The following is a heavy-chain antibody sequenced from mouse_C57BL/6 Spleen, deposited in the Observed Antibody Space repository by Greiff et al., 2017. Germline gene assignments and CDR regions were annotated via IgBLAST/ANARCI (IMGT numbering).Heavy chain of an antibody. CDR1: GYTFTGYW. D-gene: IGHD1-1*02. V-gene: IGHV1-9*01. J-gene: IGHJ4*01. Sequence: VQLQQSGAELMKPGASVKLSCKATGYTFTGYWIEWVKQRPGHGLEWIGEILPGGGSTNYNEKFKGKATFTADTSSNTAYMQLSSLTTEDSAIYYCAQGYYGQLGKYAMDYWGQGTSVTVSS. CDR2: ILPGGGST. CDR3: AQGYYGQLGKYAMDY.